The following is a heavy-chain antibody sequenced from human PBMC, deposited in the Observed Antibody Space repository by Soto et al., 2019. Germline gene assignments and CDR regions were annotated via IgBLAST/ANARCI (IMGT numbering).Heavy chain of an antibody. Sequence: QVQLVESGGGLVKPGGSLRLSCAASGFTFSDYYMSWIRQAPGKGLEWVSYISSSGSTIYYADSVKGRFTISRDNAKNSLYLQMNSLRAEDTAVYYCARVNHLGYCSGGSCYSVRVAAFDIWGQGTMVTVSS. D-gene: IGHD2-15*01. J-gene: IGHJ3*02. CDR1: GFTFSDYY. V-gene: IGHV3-11*01. CDR2: ISSSGSTI. CDR3: ARVNHLGYCSGGSCYSVRVAAFDI.